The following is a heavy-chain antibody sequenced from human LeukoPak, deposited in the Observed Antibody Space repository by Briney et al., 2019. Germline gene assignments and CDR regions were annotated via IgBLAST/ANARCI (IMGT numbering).Heavy chain of an antibody. Sequence: SETLSLTCTVSGGSISSYYWSWIRQPPGKGLEWIGYIYYSGSTNYNPSLKSRVTISVDTSKNQFPLKLSSVTAADTAVYYCARSHCSSTSCYPWDAFDIWGQGTMVTVSS. V-gene: IGHV4-59*01. J-gene: IGHJ3*02. CDR1: GGSISSYY. D-gene: IGHD2-2*01. CDR3: ARSHCSSTSCYPWDAFDI. CDR2: IYYSGST.